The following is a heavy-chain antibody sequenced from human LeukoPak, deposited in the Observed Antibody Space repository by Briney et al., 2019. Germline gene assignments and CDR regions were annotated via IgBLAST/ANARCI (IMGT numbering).Heavy chain of an antibody. V-gene: IGHV3-21*01. CDR3: ARSLRYFDWLVLLGY. Sequence: GGSLRLSCVASGFTFSSYSMNWVRQAPGKGLEWVSSISSSSSYIYYADSVKGRFTISRDNAKNSLYLQMNSLRAEDTAVCYCARSLRYFDWLVLLGYWGQGTLVTVSS. J-gene: IGHJ4*02. CDR1: GFTFSSYS. CDR2: ISSSSSYI. D-gene: IGHD3-9*01.